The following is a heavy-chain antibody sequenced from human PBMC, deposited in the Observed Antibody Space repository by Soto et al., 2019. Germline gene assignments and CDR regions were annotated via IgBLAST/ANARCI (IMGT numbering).Heavy chain of an antibody. CDR1: GGSISSGGYY. CDR3: ARDYHSYGYFCFDY. V-gene: IGHV4-31*03. D-gene: IGHD5-18*01. J-gene: IGHJ4*02. CDR2: IYYSGST. Sequence: SETLSLTCTVSGGSISSGGYYWSWIRQHPGKGLEWIGYIYYSGSTYYNPSLKSRVTISVDTSKSQFSLKLSSVTAADTAVYYCARDYHSYGYFCFDYWGQGTLVTVSS.